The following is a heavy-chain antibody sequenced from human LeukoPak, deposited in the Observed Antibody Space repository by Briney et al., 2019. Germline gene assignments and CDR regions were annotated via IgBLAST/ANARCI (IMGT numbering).Heavy chain of an antibody. CDR1: GFTFSSYG. Sequence: GGSLRLSCAASGFTFSSYGMHWVRQAPGKGLEWVAFIRYDGSNKYYADSVKGRFTISRDNSKNTLYLQMNSLRAEDTAVYYCAKVMAANDFWSGYFLNYYYYYYMDVWGKGTTVTVSS. D-gene: IGHD3-3*01. J-gene: IGHJ6*03. CDR2: IRYDGSNK. CDR3: AKVMAANDFWSGYFLNYYYYYYMDV. V-gene: IGHV3-30*02.